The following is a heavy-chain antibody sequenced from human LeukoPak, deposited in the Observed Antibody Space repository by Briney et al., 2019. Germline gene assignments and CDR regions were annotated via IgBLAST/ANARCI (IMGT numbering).Heavy chain of an antibody. D-gene: IGHD2-2*01. CDR2: INQDGSDK. J-gene: IGHJ4*01. Sequence: GGSLRLSCSASGFTFSDYDMNWVRQAPGKGLEWVANINQDGSDKYYMDSVKGRFTISRDNANNSLYLQMNSLRVEDTAIYYCARDCSSTSCYIWGDYFDYWGHGTLVTVSS. V-gene: IGHV3-7*01. CDR1: GFTFSDYD. CDR3: ARDCSSTSCYIWGDYFDY.